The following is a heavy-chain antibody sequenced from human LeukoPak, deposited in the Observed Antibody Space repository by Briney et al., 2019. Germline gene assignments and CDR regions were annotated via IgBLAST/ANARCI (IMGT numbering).Heavy chain of an antibody. CDR2: ISGSGGST. CDR1: GFTFSSYA. V-gene: IGHV3-23*01. J-gene: IGHJ4*02. Sequence: QTGGSLRLSCAASGFTFSSYAMSWVRQAPGKGLEWVSAISGSGGSTYYADSVKGRFTISRDNSKNTLYLQMNSLRAEDTAVYYCAHSPVGVRRYYYDSSGYLYFDYWGQGTLVTVSS. CDR3: AHSPVGVRRYYYDSSGYLYFDY. D-gene: IGHD3-22*01.